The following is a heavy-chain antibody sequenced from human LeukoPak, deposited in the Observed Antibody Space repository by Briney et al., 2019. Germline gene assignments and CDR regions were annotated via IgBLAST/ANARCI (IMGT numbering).Heavy chain of an antibody. D-gene: IGHD2-15*01. CDR1: LGSASSGSSY. Sequence: PSGTLSLTRAVSLGSASSGSSYGSWIRQPPGKELEWIVYISYRGPTNYNPSLNSRVTISVDTSKNQFSLKLSPVTATDTAVCYCARVPQESYCSGGTCYHHYYGMDVWGQGTTVTVSS. J-gene: IGHJ6*02. V-gene: IGHV4-61*01. CDR3: ARVPQESYCSGGTCYHHYYGMDV. CDR2: ISYRGPT.